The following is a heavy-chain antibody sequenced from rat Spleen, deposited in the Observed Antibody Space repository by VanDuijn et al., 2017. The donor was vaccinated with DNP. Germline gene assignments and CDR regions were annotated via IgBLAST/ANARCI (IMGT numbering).Heavy chain of an antibody. V-gene: IGHV5-20*01. J-gene: IGHJ4*01. CDR2: ISYDGGNT. CDR1: GFIFSDHY. Sequence: EVQLAESGGGLVQPGRSLRLSCAASGFIFSDHYMAWVRQAPTKGLEWVASISYDGGNTYYSDSVKGRFSLSRDNAKSTLYLQMNSLRSEDTATYYCTRALYVMDAWGQGASVTVSS. CDR3: TRALYVMDA.